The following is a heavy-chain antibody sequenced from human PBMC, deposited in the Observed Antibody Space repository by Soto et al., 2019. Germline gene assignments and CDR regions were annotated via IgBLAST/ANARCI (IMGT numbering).Heavy chain of an antibody. Sequence: SETLSLTCTVSGGSISSYYWSWIRQSPGKGLEWIGEIHDSGSTESNPSLKSRVTISLDKSKNQFSLKLSSVTAADTAVYYCARGRIQLWYPFDYWGQGTLVTVSS. D-gene: IGHD5-18*01. CDR1: GGSISSYY. V-gene: IGHV4-59*01. CDR3: ARGRIQLWYPFDY. CDR2: IHDSGST. J-gene: IGHJ4*02.